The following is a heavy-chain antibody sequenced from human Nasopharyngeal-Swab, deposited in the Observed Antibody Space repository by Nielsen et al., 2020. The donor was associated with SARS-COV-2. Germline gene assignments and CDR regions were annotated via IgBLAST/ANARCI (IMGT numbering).Heavy chain of an antibody. J-gene: IGHJ6*02. D-gene: IGHD5-18*01. V-gene: IGHV3-53*04. CDR3: ARDIGYSLLYGMDV. CDR2: IYSGGST. CDR1: GFTVSSNY. Sequence: GESLKISCAASGFTVSSNYMSWVRQAPGKGLEWVSVIYSGGSTYYADSVKGRFTTSRHNSKNTLYLQMNSLRAEDTAVYYCARDIGYSLLYGMDVWGQGTTVTVSS.